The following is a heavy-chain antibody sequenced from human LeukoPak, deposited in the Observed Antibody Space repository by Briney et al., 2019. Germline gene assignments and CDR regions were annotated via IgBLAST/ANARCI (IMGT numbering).Heavy chain of an antibody. CDR3: AAKVELKSNGPYFDS. V-gene: IGHV3-53*01. D-gene: IGHD1-7*01. J-gene: IGHJ4*02. CDR2: IYSGEDT. CDR1: GFTVSSNY. Sequence: GGSHTLSCAPSGFTVSSNYMSWVRQAPGKGLEWVSVIYSGEDTFYADSVKGRVTISRANSKNTLNLQMNSLRAEDTAVYYCAAKVELKSNGPYFDSWGQGTLVTVSS.